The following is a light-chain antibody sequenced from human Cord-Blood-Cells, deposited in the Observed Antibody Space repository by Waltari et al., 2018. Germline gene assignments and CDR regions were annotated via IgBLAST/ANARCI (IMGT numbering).Light chain of an antibody. Sequence: EIVLTQSPGTRSLSPGERATLSCRASQSVSSSYLAWYQQKPGQAPRLLIYGASSRVTGIPDRFSGSGSGTDFTLTISRLEPEDFAVYYCQQYGSSLYTFGQGTKLEIK. CDR2: GAS. CDR1: QSVSSSY. J-gene: IGKJ2*01. V-gene: IGKV3-20*01. CDR3: QQYGSSLYT.